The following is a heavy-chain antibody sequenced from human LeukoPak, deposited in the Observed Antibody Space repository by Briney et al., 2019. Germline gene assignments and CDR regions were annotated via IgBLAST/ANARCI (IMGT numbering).Heavy chain of an antibody. Sequence: GGSLRLSCAASGFTFSTYIMNWVRQAPGKGLEWVSSISTSSTYIYYADSVKGRFTISRDNAKNSVYLQMNTLRAEDTAVYYCARETTEAFDYWGQGTLVTVSS. V-gene: IGHV3-21*01. D-gene: IGHD1-14*01. CDR1: GFTFSTYI. CDR3: ARETTEAFDY. J-gene: IGHJ4*02. CDR2: ISTSSTYI.